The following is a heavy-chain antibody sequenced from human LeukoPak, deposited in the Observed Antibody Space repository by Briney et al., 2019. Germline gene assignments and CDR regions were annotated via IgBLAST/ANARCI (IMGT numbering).Heavy chain of an antibody. CDR3: ARAGHLFYSSSWFDY. J-gene: IGHJ4*02. CDR1: GGSISSSTYY. CDR2: IYYSGNT. Sequence: SETLSLTCTVSGGSISSSTYYWGWIRQPPGKGLEWIGNIYYSGNTYYNPSLKSRVTISVDTSKNQFSLKLSSVTAADTAVYYCARAGHLFYSSSWFDYWGQGTLVTVSS. V-gene: IGHV4-39*07. D-gene: IGHD6-13*01.